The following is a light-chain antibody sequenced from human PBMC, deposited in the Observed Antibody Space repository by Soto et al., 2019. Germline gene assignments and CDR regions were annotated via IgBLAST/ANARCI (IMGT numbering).Light chain of an antibody. Sequence: EIVMTQSPATLSVSPGERATLFCRASQSVRSNFLAWYQQKPGQAPRLLIYGSSTRATGVPARFSGSGSGKEFTLTISSLQSEDFAVYYCQQYSAWPLTLGGGTKVEIK. CDR1: QSVRSN. V-gene: IGKV3-15*01. CDR2: GSS. CDR3: QQYSAWPLT. J-gene: IGKJ4*01.